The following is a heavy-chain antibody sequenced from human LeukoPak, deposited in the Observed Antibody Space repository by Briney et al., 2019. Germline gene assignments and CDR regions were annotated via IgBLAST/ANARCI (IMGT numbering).Heavy chain of an antibody. CDR1: GGSVTDYY. D-gene: IGHD3-10*01. CDR2: IYYTGT. V-gene: IGHV4-59*02. CDR3: ARGGYYGSGNDFRFDP. Sequence: SETLSLTCTVSGGSVTDYYWSWIRQSPGKGLEWIGYIYYTGTSYNPSLKSRVTISADTSKNQFSLKLVSVTAADTAVYYCARGGYYGSGNDFRFDPWGQGTLVTVSS. J-gene: IGHJ5*02.